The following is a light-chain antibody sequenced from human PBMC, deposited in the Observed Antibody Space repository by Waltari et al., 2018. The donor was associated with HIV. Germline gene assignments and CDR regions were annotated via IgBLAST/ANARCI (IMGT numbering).Light chain of an antibody. CDR1: QSVNSK. CDR2: GAS. V-gene: IGKV3-15*01. J-gene: IGKJ2*01. CDR3: QQYNKWPYA. Sequence: EIVMTQSPATLSVSPGERATLSCRASQSVNSKLAWYQQKPGQAPRLIIYGASIRATGVPDTFSGSGSGTDFTLTISSLQSEDFAVYYCQQYNKWPYAFGQGTLEIK.